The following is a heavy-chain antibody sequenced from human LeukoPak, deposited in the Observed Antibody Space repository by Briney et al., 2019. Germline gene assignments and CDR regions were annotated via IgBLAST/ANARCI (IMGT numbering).Heavy chain of an antibody. J-gene: IGHJ3*02. D-gene: IGHD4-17*01. V-gene: IGHV4-59*08. CDR3: ARLYGDHGAFDI. CDR2: IYYSGST. Sequence: PSETLSLTCTVSGGSISSYYWSWIRQPPGKGLEWIGYIYYSGSTNYNPSLKSRGTISVETSKNQFSPKLSSVTAADTAVYYCARLYGDHGAFDIWGQGTMVTVSS. CDR1: GGSISSYY.